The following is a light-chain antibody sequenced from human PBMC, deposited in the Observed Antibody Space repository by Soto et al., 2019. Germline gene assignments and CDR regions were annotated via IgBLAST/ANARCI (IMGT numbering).Light chain of an antibody. V-gene: IGKV3-20*01. CDR2: GAS. J-gene: IGKJ4*01. CDR1: QSVSSSY. CDR3: QQYGSSPFT. Sequence: EIELTQSPGTLSLSPGERATLSCRASQSVSSSYLAWYQQKPGQAPRLLIYGASSRATGIPDRFSGSGSGTDFTLTISRLEPEDFAVYYCQQYGSSPFTFGGGTKVDIK.